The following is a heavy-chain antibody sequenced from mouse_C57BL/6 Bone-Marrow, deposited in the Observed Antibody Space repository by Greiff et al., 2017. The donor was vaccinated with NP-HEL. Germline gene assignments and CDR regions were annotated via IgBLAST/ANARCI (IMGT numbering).Heavy chain of an antibody. V-gene: IGHV4-1*01. Sequence: EVQLQRSGGGLVQPGGSLKLSCAASGIDFSRYWMSWVRRAPGKGLEWIGEINPDSSTINYAPSLKDKFIISRDNAKNTLYLQMSKVRSEDTALYYCARGNYLYYYAMDYWGQGTSVTVSS. CDR2: INPDSSTI. D-gene: IGHD1-1*02. CDR1: GIDFSRYW. CDR3: ARGNYLYYYAMDY. J-gene: IGHJ4*01.